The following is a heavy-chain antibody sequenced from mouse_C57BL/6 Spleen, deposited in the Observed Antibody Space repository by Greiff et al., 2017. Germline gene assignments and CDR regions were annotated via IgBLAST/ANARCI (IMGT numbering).Heavy chain of an antibody. Sequence: VKLVESGPGLVQPSQSLSITCTVSGFSLTSYGVHWVRQSPGQGLEWLGVIWSGGSTDYNAAFISRLSISKDNSKSQVFFKMNSLQADDTAIYYCARNYGSTYWYFDVWGTGTTVTVSS. J-gene: IGHJ1*03. CDR1: GFSLTSYG. CDR3: ARNYGSTYWYFDV. V-gene: IGHV2-2*01. CDR2: IWSGGST. D-gene: IGHD1-1*01.